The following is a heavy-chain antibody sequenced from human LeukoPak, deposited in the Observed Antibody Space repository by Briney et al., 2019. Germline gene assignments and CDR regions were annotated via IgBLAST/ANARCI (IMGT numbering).Heavy chain of an antibody. J-gene: IGHJ4*02. V-gene: IGHV3-53*04. CDR1: AFTVSTNY. D-gene: IGHD5-24*01. Sequence: GGSLRLSCAASAFTVSTNYMSWVRHAPGKGLEWVLAIYSGGRTNYADSVKGRFTISRHNSKNTVHLQMNSLRAEDTAVYYCARDNIDGYNPTYFDFWGQGTLVTVSS. CDR3: ARDNIDGYNPTYFDF. CDR2: IYSGGRT.